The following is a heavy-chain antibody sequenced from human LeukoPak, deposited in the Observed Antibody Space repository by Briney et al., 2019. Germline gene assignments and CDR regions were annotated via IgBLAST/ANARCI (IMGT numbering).Heavy chain of an antibody. Sequence: PSETLSLTCAVYGGSFSGYYWSWIRQPPGKGLEWIGYIYYSGSTNYNPSLKSRVTISVDTSKNQFSLKLISVTAADTAVYYCARDKGLEMYYYGSFDPWGQGTLVTVSS. CDR1: GGSFSGYY. D-gene: IGHD3-10*01. V-gene: IGHV4-59*01. CDR3: ARDKGLEMYYYGSFDP. J-gene: IGHJ5*02. CDR2: IYYSGST.